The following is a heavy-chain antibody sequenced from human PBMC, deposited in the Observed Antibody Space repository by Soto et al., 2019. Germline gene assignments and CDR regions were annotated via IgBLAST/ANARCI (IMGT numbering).Heavy chain of an antibody. V-gene: IGHV4-59*11. D-gene: IGHD6-19*01. CDR1: GGSISGHY. CDR3: ARVGSCGWSPDY. CDR2: IFYTGST. J-gene: IGHJ4*02. Sequence: SETLSLTCTVSGGSISGHYWIWIRQSPGKGLEWIGYIFYTGSTNYDPSLKSRVTLSVDTSKNQFSLRLSSVTAADTAVYYCARVGSCGWSPDYWGQGTLVTVSS.